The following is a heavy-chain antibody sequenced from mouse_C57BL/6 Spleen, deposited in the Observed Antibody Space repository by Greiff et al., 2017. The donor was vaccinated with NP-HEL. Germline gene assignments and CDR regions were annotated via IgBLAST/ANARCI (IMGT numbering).Heavy chain of an antibody. Sequence: QVQLQQPGAELVRPGSSVKLSCKASGYTFTSYWMHWVKQRPIQGLEWIGNIDPSDSETHYNQKFKDKATLTVDKSSSTAYMQLSSLTSEDSAVYYCAREGISYDGAWFAYWGQGTLVTVSA. CDR3: AREGISYDGAWFAY. CDR1: GYTFTSYW. D-gene: IGHD2-12*01. V-gene: IGHV1-52*01. J-gene: IGHJ3*01. CDR2: IDPSDSET.